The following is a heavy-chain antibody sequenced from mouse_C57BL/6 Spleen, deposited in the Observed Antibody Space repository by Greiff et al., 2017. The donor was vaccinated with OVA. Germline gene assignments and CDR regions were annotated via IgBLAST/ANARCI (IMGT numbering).Heavy chain of an antibody. CDR3: ARWGDEGFDY. J-gene: IGHJ2*01. CDR1: GFTFSSYG. D-gene: IGHD3-3*01. V-gene: IGHV5-6*01. Sequence: EVKLMESGGDLVKPGGSLKLSCAASGFTFSSYGMSWVRQTPDKRLEWVATISSGGSYTYYPDSVKRRFTISRDNAKNTLYLQMSSLKSEDTAMYYCARWGDEGFDYWGQGTTLTVSS. CDR2: ISSGGSYT.